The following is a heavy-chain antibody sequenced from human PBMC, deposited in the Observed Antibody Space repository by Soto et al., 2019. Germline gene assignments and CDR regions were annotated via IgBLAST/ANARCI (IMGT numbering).Heavy chain of an antibody. J-gene: IGHJ5*02. CDR3: ARDNGIEGSFDP. Sequence: GGSLRLSCVASGFTFSTYSMNWVRQAPGKGLEWISYITGSGSPTFYADSVKGRFTISRDNAKNSLYLQMNSLRDEDTSVYCCARDNGIEGSFDPWGQGTLVTVSS. CDR1: GFTFSTYS. CDR2: ITGSGSPT. V-gene: IGHV3-48*02.